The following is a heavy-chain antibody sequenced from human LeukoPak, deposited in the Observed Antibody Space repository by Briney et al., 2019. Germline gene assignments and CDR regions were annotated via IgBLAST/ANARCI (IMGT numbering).Heavy chain of an antibody. CDR1: GYTFTSRA. V-gene: IGHV7-4-1*02. J-gene: IGHJ4*02. CDR2: INTNTGNP. CDR3: ARGGYPYLSTWYSDY. D-gene: IGHD2-15*01. Sequence: ASVKVSCKASGYTFTSRAINWVRQAPGQGLEWMGWINTNTGNPTYAQGFTGRFVFSLDTSVSTAYLQISSLKAEDTAMYYCARGGYPYLSTWYSDYWGQGTLVTVS.